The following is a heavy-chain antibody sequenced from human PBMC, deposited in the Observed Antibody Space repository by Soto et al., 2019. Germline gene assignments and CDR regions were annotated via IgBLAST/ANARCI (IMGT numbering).Heavy chain of an antibody. D-gene: IGHD6-19*01. CDR2: ISGSGGST. CDR1: GFTFSSYA. CDR3: AKKSSGSYYYYYGMGV. J-gene: IGHJ6*02. Sequence: PGGSLRLSCAASGFTFSSYAMSWVRQAPGKGLEWVSAISGSGGSTYYADSVKGRFTISRDNSKNTLYLQMNSLRAEDTAVYYCAKKSSGSYYYYYGMGVWGQGTTVTVSS. V-gene: IGHV3-23*01.